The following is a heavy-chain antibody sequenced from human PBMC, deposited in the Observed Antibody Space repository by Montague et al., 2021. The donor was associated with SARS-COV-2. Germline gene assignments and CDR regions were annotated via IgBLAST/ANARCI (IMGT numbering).Heavy chain of an antibody. CDR2: IDERGST. Sequence: SETLSLTCAVSGGSISTSHWWSWVRQPPGKGLEWIGGIDERGSTNYSPSLNSRVTMSIDKFANQFSLKLASLTAADTAIYFCARDVRTSTWSIRGYGGNYYFDSWGQGTLVAVSS. J-gene: IGHJ4*02. CDR1: GGSISTSHW. CDR3: ARDVRTSTWSIRGYGGNYYFDS. D-gene: IGHD4-23*01. V-gene: IGHV4-4*02.